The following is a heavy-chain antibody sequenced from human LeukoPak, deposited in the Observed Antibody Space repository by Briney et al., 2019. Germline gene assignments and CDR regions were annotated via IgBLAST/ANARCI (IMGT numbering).Heavy chain of an antibody. Sequence: VGSLRLSCAASGFTFSSYAMSWVHQAPGKGLEWVSTISGSGGSTYYADSVKGRFTISRDNSKNTLYLQMNSLRAEDTAVYYCVKARDCGGDCYKYFQHWGQGTLVTVSS. CDR2: ISGSGGST. J-gene: IGHJ1*01. CDR3: VKARDCGGDCYKYFQH. CDR1: GFTFSSYA. V-gene: IGHV3-23*01. D-gene: IGHD2-21*01.